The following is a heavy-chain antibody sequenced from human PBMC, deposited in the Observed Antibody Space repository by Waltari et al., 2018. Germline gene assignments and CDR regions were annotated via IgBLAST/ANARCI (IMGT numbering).Heavy chain of an antibody. J-gene: IGHJ4*02. CDR3: ASDSSGWYVNY. CDR2: INPNSGGT. Sequence: QVQLVQSGAEVKKPGASLKVSCKASGYTCTGYYMHWVRQAPGQGLEWMGRINPNSGGTNYEQKFQGRVTMTRDTSISTAYMELSRLRSDDTAVYYCASDSSGWYVNYWGQGTLVTVSS. CDR1: GYTCTGYY. D-gene: IGHD6-19*01. V-gene: IGHV1-2*06.